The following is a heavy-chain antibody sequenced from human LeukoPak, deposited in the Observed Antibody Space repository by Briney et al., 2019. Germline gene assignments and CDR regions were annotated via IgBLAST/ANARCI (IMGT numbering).Heavy chain of an antibody. CDR3: ARVYVSMVREVKCWFDP. CDR1: GYTFTSYG. CDR2: ISAYNGNT. J-gene: IGHJ5*02. Sequence: GASVKVSCKASGYTFTSYGISWVRQAPGQGLEWMGWISAYNGNTNYAQKLQGRVTMTTDTSTSTAYMELRSLRSDDTAVYYCARVYVSMVREVKCWFDPWGQGTLVTVSS. D-gene: IGHD3-10*01. V-gene: IGHV1-18*01.